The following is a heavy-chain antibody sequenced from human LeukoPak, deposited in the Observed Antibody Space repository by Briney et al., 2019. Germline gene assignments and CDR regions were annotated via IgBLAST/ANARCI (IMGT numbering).Heavy chain of an antibody. CDR1: GYTFTDYY. D-gene: IGHD2-21*01. CDR2: INPNSGGT. CDR3: ARDFALIIPDRRPEYYFDY. J-gene: IGHJ4*02. V-gene: IGHV1-2*02. Sequence: ASVKVSCKASGYTFTDYYIHWVRQAPGQGLEWMGWINPNSGGTNYAQKFQGRATMTRDTSISTAYMELSRLRSDDTAVYYCARDFALIIPDRRPEYYFDYWGQGTLVTVSS.